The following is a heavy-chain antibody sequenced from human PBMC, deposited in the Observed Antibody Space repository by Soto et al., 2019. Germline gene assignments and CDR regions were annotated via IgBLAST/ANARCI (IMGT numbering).Heavy chain of an antibody. J-gene: IGHJ6*02. V-gene: IGHV3-23*01. CDR1: GFTFSSYA. CDR2: ISGSGGST. Sequence: PGGSLRLSCAASGFTFSSYAMSWVRQAPGKGLEWVSAISGSGGSTYYADSVKGRFTISRDNSKSTLYLQMNSLRAEDTAVYYCAKDRQGDAPASYDSSGYYRDYYYGMDVWGQGTTVTVSS. CDR3: AKDRQGDAPASYDSSGYYRDYYYGMDV. D-gene: IGHD3-22*01.